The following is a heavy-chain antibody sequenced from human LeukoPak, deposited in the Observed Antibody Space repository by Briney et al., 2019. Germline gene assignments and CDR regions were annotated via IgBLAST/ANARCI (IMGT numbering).Heavy chain of an antibody. D-gene: IGHD6-6*01. CDR1: GFTFSSDS. J-gene: IGHJ4*02. Sequence: PGGSLRLSCAASGFTFSSDSMNWVRQAPGKGLEWVSSISSSSSYIYYADSVRGRFTISRDNAKNSVYLQMNSLRADDTAVYYCARSPSRAYFDSWGQGTLVTVSS. CDR3: ARSPSRAYFDS. CDR2: ISSSSSYI. V-gene: IGHV3-21*01.